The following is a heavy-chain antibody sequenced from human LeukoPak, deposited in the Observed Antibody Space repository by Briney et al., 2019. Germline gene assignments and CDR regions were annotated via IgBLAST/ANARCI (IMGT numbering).Heavy chain of an antibody. V-gene: IGHV4-34*01. CDR2: INHSGST. D-gene: IGHD2-15*01. Sequence: SETLSLTCAVYGGSFSGYYWSWIRQPPGKGLEWIGEINHSGSTNYNPSLKSRVTISVDTSKNQFSLKLSSVTAADTAVYYCARSGVAALRNLGQGTLVTVSS. CDR1: GGSFSGYY. CDR3: ARSGVAALRN. J-gene: IGHJ4*02.